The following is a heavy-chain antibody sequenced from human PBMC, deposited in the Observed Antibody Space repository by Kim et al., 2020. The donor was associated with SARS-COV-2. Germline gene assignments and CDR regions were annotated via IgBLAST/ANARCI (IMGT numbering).Heavy chain of an antibody. CDR3: VREARYCRLSSGDYYDY. CDR1: GFIFGRYT. D-gene: IGHD6-19*01. CDR2: LSSNSAYV. V-gene: IGHV3-21*03. J-gene: IGHJ4*02. Sequence: GGSLRLSCEASGFIFGRYTMNWVRQAPGKGLESVSSLSSNSAYVYYADSLAGRLSISRDNARDTLFLQMDRLRAEDTGVYYCVREARYCRLSSGDYYDYWGKGTLVTVSS.